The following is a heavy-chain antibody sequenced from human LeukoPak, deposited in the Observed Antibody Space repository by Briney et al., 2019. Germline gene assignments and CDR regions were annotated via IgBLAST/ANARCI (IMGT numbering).Heavy chain of an antibody. V-gene: IGHV1-69*05. CDR3: ATAGEGSSGYYYGFDY. CDR2: IFPIFGTA. CDR1: GGTFISYA. Sequence: SVNVSCKASGGTFISYAISWVRQAPGQGLEWMGGIFPIFGTANYAQKFQGRVTITTDESTSTAYMELSSLRSEDTAVYYCATAGEGSSGYYYGFDYWGQGTLVTVSS. D-gene: IGHD3-22*01. J-gene: IGHJ4*02.